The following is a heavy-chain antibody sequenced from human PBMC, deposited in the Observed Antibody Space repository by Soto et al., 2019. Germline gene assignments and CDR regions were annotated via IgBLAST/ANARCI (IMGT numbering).Heavy chain of an antibody. V-gene: IGHV1-69*13. CDR2: IIPIFGTT. Sequence: SVKVSCKASGGTFSSYALAWVRQAPGQGLEWMGGIIPIFGTTNYAQKFQGRVTITAVGSTTTAYMELSSLRSEDTAVYYCARDGQGFERVGDYLGMDVWGQGTTVTVSS. CDR3: ARDGQGFERVGDYLGMDV. D-gene: IGHD3-16*01. J-gene: IGHJ6*02. CDR1: GGTFSSYA.